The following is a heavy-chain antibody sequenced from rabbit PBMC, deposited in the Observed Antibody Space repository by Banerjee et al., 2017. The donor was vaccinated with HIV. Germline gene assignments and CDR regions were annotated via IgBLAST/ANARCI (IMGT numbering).Heavy chain of an antibody. V-gene: IGHV1S45*01. J-gene: IGHJ4*01. D-gene: IGHD4-2*01. CDR2: IGGGGKNI. CDR3: ARTYAVSAYYAPYL. Sequence: QEQLVESGGGLVQPEGSLTLTCTASGFSFTNTYYMCWVRQAPGKGLEWVACIGGGGKNIHYANWAKGRFTISKISSTTVTLQMTSLTAADTATYFCARTYAVSAYYAPYLWGPGTLVTVS. CDR1: GFSFTNTYY.